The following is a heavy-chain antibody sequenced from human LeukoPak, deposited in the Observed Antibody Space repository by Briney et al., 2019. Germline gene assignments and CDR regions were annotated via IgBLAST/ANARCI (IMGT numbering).Heavy chain of an antibody. CDR3: AKGTLGQCSGSRCYPFDD. Sequence: GGSLRLSCAASGFTFTTYAMPWVRQAPRKGLECVSVITGNGVDTAYADSVQGRFTISRDNSKNTLYLQMNSLRAEDTAVYYCAKGTLGQCSGSRCYPFDDWGQGTLVTVSS. CDR2: ITGNGVDT. J-gene: IGHJ4*02. CDR1: GFTFTTYA. V-gene: IGHV3-23*01. D-gene: IGHD2-15*01.